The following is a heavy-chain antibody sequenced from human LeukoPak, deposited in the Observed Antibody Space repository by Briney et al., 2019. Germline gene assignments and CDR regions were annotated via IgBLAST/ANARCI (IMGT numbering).Heavy chain of an antibody. Sequence: ASVKVSCKASGYTFTSYYMHWVRQAPGQGLEWMGIINPSGGSTSYAQKFQGRVTMTRDTSTSTLYMELSSLRSEDTAVYYCARMAPHYDILTGYYFNASGRWWFDPWGQGTLVTVSS. D-gene: IGHD3-9*01. J-gene: IGHJ5*02. CDR3: ARMAPHYDILTGYYFNASGRWWFDP. CDR2: INPSGGST. V-gene: IGHV1-46*01. CDR1: GYTFTSYY.